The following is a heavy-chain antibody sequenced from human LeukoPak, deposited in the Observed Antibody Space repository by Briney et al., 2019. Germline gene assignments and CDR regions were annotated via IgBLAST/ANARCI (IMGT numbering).Heavy chain of an antibody. V-gene: IGHV5-51*01. J-gene: IGHJ3*02. Sequence: PGESLKISCKGSGSSFTNYWIGGVRRLPGKGLEWMGIIYPGDSDTRYSPSFQGQVTISADKSISTAYLQWSSLKASDTAMYYCARRVVATPGAFDIWGQGTMVTVSS. CDR1: GSSFTNYW. CDR2: IYPGDSDT. D-gene: IGHD2-15*01. CDR3: ARRVVATPGAFDI.